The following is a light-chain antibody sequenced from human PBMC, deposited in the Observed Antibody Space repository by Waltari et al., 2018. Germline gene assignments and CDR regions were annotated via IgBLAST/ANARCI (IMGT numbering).Light chain of an antibody. V-gene: IGKV3-11*01. J-gene: IGKJ4*01. Sequence: EIVLTQSPATLSLSPGERAPLSCRASQSVSSYLAWSQQKPGQAPRLLIYDASNRATGIPARFSGSGSGTDFTLTISSLEPEDFAVYYCQQRSNWLLTFGGGTKVEI. CDR1: QSVSSY. CDR2: DAS. CDR3: QQRSNWLLT.